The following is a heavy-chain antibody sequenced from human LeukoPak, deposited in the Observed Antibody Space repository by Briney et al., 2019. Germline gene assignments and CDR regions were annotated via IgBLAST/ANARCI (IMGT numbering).Heavy chain of an antibody. V-gene: IGHV4-59*12. D-gene: IGHD3-22*01. Sequence: PSETLSLTCTVSGGSISSYYWSWIRQPPGQGLEWIGYIYYSGSTNYNPSLKSRVTISVDTSKNQFSLKLSSVTAADTAVYYCARVVIPVNYFDYWGQGTLVTVSS. CDR3: ARVVIPVNYFDY. J-gene: IGHJ4*02. CDR2: IYYSGST. CDR1: GGSISSYY.